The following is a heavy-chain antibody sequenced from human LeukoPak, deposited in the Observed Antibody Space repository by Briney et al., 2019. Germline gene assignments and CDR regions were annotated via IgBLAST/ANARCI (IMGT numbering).Heavy chain of an antibody. CDR1: GGSISNRVLY. CDR3: ARQLPTAAGDNRGYLDY. CDR2: IFYGGST. V-gene: IGHV4-39*01. Sequence: KPSETLSPTTTVSGGSISNRVLYRGWIRQAPGKGLEWIGSIFYGGSTHYNPSLKSRATISVDTSKNQFSLNMNSVTAADAAMYYCARQLPTAAGDNRGYLDYWGQGTVVTVSS. D-gene: IGHD6-13*01. J-gene: IGHJ4*01.